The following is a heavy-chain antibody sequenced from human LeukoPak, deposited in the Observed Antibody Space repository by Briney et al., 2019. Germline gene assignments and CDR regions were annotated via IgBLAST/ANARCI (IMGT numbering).Heavy chain of an antibody. V-gene: IGHV3-21*01. Sequence: GGSLRLSCAASGFTFSSYSMNWVRQAPGKGLEWGSSISSSSSYIYYADSVKGRFTISRDNANNSLYLQMNSLRAEDTAVYYCARDFDNPFSLDYCGQGTLVTVSS. J-gene: IGHJ4*02. CDR3: ARDFDNPFSLDY. D-gene: IGHD3-9*01. CDR2: ISSSSSYI. CDR1: GFTFSSYS.